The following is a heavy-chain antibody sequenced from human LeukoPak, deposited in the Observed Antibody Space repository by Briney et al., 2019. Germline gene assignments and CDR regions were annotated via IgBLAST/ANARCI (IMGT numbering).Heavy chain of an antibody. CDR2: IWYDGSNK. Sequence: GRSLRLSCAASGFTFSSYGMHWVRQAPGKGLEWVAVIWYDGSNKYYADSVKGRFTISRDNSKNTLYLQMNSLRAEDTAVYYCARDSSYCSGGSCYSVWYFDLWGRGTLVTVSS. V-gene: IGHV3-33*01. J-gene: IGHJ2*01. D-gene: IGHD2-15*01. CDR3: ARDSSYCSGGSCYSVWYFDL. CDR1: GFTFSSYG.